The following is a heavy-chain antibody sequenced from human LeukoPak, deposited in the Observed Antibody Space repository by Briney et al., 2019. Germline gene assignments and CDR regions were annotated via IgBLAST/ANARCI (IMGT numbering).Heavy chain of an antibody. Sequence: GASVKVSCKVSGYTLTELSMHWVRQAPGKGLEWMGPFDPEDGETIYARKFQGRVIMTADTSTDTVYMELSSLRSEDTAVYYCATEGKMVRGVYTDYWGQGTLVTVSS. D-gene: IGHD3-10*01. CDR2: FDPEDGET. CDR1: GYTLTELS. J-gene: IGHJ4*02. V-gene: IGHV1-24*01. CDR3: ATEGKMVRGVYTDY.